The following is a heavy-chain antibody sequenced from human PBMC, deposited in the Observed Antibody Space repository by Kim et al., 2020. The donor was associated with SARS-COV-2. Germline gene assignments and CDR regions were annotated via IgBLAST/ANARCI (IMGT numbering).Heavy chain of an antibody. V-gene: IGHV1-46*01. D-gene: IGHD4-17*01. Sequence: ASVKVSCKASGYTFTAYFLHWVRQAPGQGLEWVGAINPLGGSTSYAQRFQGRVTMTRDASTSTVYMDLNGLTSDDTAVIYCARETGDRAGFDHWGQGTLVAVSS. CDR1: GYTFTAYF. J-gene: IGHJ4*02. CDR2: INPLGGST. CDR3: ARETGDRAGFDH.